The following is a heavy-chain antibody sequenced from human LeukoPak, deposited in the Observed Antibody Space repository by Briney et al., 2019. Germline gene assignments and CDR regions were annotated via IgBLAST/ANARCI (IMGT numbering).Heavy chain of an antibody. CDR2: INHSGST. CDR3: ARSYAHDY. J-gene: IGHJ4*02. Sequence: SETLSLTCAVYGGSFSGDYWSWIRQPPGKGLEWIGEINHSGSTNYNPSLKSRVTISVDTSRNQFSLKLSSVTAADTAVYYCARSYAHDYWGQGTLVTVSS. V-gene: IGHV4-34*01. D-gene: IGHD2-2*01. CDR1: GGSFSGDY.